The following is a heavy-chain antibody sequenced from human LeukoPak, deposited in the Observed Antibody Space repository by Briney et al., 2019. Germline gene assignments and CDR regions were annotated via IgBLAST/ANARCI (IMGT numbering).Heavy chain of an antibody. CDR2: INPNSGGT. CDR1: GYTFTGYY. J-gene: IGHJ1*01. V-gene: IGHV1-2*02. Sequence: ASVKVSCKASGYTFTGYYMHWVRQAPGQGLEWMGWINPNSGGTNYAQKVQGRVTMTRDTSISTAYMELSRLRSDDTAVYYCARXTLPAAXSXPCDWGQGTLVTVS. D-gene: IGHD2-2*01. CDR3: ARXTLPAAXSXPCD.